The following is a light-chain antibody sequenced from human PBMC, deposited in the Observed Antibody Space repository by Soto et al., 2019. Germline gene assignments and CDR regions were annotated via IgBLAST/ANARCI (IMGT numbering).Light chain of an antibody. CDR3: LQFNHYPPT. Sequence: RLTITCRASQSISSWLAWYQQKPGKAPKLLIYKASYLESGVPSRFSGSGSGTEFTLTISSLQPEDFATYYCLQFNHYPPTFGQGTKVDIK. V-gene: IGKV1-5*03. J-gene: IGKJ1*01. CDR1: QSISSW. CDR2: KAS.